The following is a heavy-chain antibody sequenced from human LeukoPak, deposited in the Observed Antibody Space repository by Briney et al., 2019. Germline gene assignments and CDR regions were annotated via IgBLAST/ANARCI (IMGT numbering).Heavy chain of an antibody. D-gene: IGHD3-3*01. J-gene: IGHJ4*02. V-gene: IGHV3-23*01. Sequence: GGSLRLSCAASGFTFSSYAMSWVRQAPGKGLEWVSAISGSGGSTYYADSVKGRFTISRDNSKNTLYLQMNSLRAEDTAVYYCATLITIFGESFDYWGQGTLVTVSS. CDR2: ISGSGGST. CDR3: ATLITIFGESFDY. CDR1: GFTFSSYA.